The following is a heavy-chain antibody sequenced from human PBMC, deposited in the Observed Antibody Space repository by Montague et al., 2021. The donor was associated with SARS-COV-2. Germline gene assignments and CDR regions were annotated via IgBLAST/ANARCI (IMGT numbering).Heavy chain of an antibody. V-gene: IGHV4-59*01. CDR1: GGSITGYS. D-gene: IGHD4-23*01. Sequence: SETLSLTCTVSGGSITGYSWSWLRRSPGKGLEWIAYIYDGGAVDYNPSLGSRVTISTDTSKNQFSLKVNSVTAADTAVYYCVRDHPYGGPRGAYDIWGQGTVGTGSS. CDR2: IYDGGAV. J-gene: IGHJ3*02. CDR3: VRDHPYGGPRGAYDI.